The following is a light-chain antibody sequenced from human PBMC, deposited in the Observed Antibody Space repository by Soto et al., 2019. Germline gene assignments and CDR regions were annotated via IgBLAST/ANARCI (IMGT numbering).Light chain of an antibody. V-gene: IGKV3D-20*02. CDR2: GAS. CDR3: QQHFNGPIT. CDR1: QSVSSIY. Sequence: EIVLTQSPGTLSLSPGERATLSCRSSQSVSSIYLAWYQQKPGQAPRLLIYGASNRATGIPARFSGSGSGTDFTLTISSLEPEDFAVYYCQQHFNGPITFGQGTRLEIK. J-gene: IGKJ5*01.